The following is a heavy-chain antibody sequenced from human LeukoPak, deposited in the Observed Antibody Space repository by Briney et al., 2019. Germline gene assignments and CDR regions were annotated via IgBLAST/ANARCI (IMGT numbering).Heavy chain of an antibody. J-gene: IGHJ4*02. V-gene: IGHV1-2*02. CDR3: ARDYFDYYDSSGLFDY. CDR1: GYTFTGYY. Sequence: ASVKVSCKTSGYTFTGYYMHWVRQAPGQGLEWMGWINPNSGGTNYVQRFQGRVTITRDTSISTAYMELSRLRSDDTAVYYCARDYFDYYDSSGLFDYWGQGTLVTVSS. D-gene: IGHD3-22*01. CDR2: INPNSGGT.